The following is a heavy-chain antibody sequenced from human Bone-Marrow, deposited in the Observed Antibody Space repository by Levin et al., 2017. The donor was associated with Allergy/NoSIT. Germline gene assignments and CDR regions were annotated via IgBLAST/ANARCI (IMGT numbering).Heavy chain of an antibody. V-gene: IGHV3-21*06. J-gene: IGHJ6*02. CDR3: ARSQGRSGWSYYYYGWDV. D-gene: IGHD3-16*01. CDR2: ISGNSHYV. Sequence: GGSLRLSCRGSGFDFNTHDMNWVRQAPGQGLEWVSSISGNSHYVYYADSVKGRFSISRDNAKNSMFLHMNSLRVEDTAVYYCARSQGRSGWSYYYYGWDVGGRGTTLTVSS. CDR1: GFDFNTHD.